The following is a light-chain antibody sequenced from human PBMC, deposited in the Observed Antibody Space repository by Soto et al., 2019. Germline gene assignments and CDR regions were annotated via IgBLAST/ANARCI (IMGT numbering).Light chain of an antibody. CDR1: SSNIGGNS. CDR3: GSWDSSLSAYV. Sequence: QSVMTQPPSVSAAPGQKVTISCSGSSSNIGGNSVSWYQQLPGTAPKLLIYDGNKRPSGIPDRFSGSKSGPSATLGITGFQTGDEADYYCGSWDSSLSAYVFGTGTKVTVL. V-gene: IGLV1-51*01. CDR2: DGN. J-gene: IGLJ1*01.